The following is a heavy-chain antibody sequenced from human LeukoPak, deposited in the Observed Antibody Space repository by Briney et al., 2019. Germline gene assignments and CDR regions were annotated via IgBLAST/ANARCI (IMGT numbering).Heavy chain of an antibody. D-gene: IGHD4-17*01. J-gene: IGHJ4*02. CDR1: GFTFSSYP. V-gene: IGHV3-30*04. CDR3: ARDPVVGYGDYFDY. CDR2: IAHDAKIK. Sequence: GGSLRLSCAASGFTFSSYPMHWVRQAPGKGLEWVAVIAHDAKIKVYADSVKGRFTISRDDSRNTLYLQMNSLRTEDTAVYYCARDPVVGYGDYFDYWGQGTLVTVSS.